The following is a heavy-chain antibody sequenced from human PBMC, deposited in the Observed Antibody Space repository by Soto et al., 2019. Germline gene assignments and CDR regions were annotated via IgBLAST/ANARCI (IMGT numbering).Heavy chain of an antibody. V-gene: IGHV3-7*04. J-gene: IGHJ4*02. Sequence: EVQLVESGGGLVQPGGSLRLSCAASGFTFSSYWMSWVRQAPGKGLERVANIKQDRSEQYYVDSVKGRFTISRDNAKNSLYLQMNSLRAEDTAVYYCARDPGYRGNYYFDYWGQGTLVTVSS. CDR2: IKQDRSEQ. CDR3: ARDPGYRGNYYFDY. CDR1: GFTFSSYW. D-gene: IGHD5-12*01.